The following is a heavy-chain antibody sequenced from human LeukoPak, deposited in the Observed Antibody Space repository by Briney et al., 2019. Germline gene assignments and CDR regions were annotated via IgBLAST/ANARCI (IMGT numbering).Heavy chain of an antibody. D-gene: IGHD3-3*01. CDR2: IYSSGST. J-gene: IGHJ3*01. V-gene: IGHV4-59*01. Sequence: SETLSLTCIVSGDSNNNYYWNWLRQRPGKGLEWIGYIYSSGSTNYNPSLKSRVSISLDGSKNQFSLNLTSVTAADTAVYFCARYDYYDMWSRPYPHDGFDLWGRGTVVTVSS. CDR1: GDSNNNYY. CDR3: ARYDYYDMWSRPYPHDGFDL.